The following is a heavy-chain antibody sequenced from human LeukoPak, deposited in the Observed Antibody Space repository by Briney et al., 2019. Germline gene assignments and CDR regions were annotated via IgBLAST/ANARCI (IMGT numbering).Heavy chain of an antibody. CDR3: ARDSVYYYYMDV. CDR1: GYTLTGYY. Sequence: GASVKVSCKASGYTLTGYYMHWVRQAPGQGLEWMGWINPNSGGTNYAQKFQGRVTMTRDTSISTAYMELRSLRSDDTAVYYCARDSVYYYYMDVWGKGTTVTVSS. V-gene: IGHV1-2*02. CDR2: INPNSGGT. J-gene: IGHJ6*03. D-gene: IGHD3-10*01.